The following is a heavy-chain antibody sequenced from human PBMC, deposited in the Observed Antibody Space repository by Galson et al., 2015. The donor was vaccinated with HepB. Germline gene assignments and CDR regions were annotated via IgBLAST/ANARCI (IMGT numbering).Heavy chain of an antibody. D-gene: IGHD2-21*01. Sequence: SVKVSCKASGYSFTSYYMHWVRQAPGQGLEWMGIINPSGGSTTYAQKFQGRVTMTRDTSTSTVYMELSSLRSDDTAVYYCARDRMFALYYFDYWGQGTLVTLSS. CDR2: INPSGGST. CDR3: ARDRMFALYYFDY. J-gene: IGHJ4*02. V-gene: IGHV1-46*01. CDR1: GYSFTSYY.